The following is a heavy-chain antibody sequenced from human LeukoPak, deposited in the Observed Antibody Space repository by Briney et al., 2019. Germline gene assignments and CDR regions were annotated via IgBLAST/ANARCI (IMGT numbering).Heavy chain of an antibody. CDR3: ARGNVENCSGGSCYSGGHYYYYMDV. V-gene: IGHV4-4*02. J-gene: IGHJ6*03. CDR1: GGSISSSNW. Sequence: PSETLSLTCGVSGGSISSSNWWSWVRQPPGKGLEWIGEIDHSGTTNFNPSLKTRLTISVDRSKNQFSLKLTSVTAADTAVYHCARGNVENCSGGSCYSGGHYYYYMDVWGKGTTVTVSS. CDR2: IDHSGTT. D-gene: IGHD2-15*01.